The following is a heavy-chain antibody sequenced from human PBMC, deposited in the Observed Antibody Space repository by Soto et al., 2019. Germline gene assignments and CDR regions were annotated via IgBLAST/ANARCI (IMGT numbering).Heavy chain of an antibody. D-gene: IGHD1-26*01. Sequence: PSETLSLTCTVSGGSISSSSYYWGWIRQPPGKGLEWIGSIFYSGSTNYNPSLKSRVTISVDTSKNQFSLKLTSVTAADTAVYYCSRGRDPHKGGRCWGQGTLVTVSS. J-gene: IGHJ4*02. CDR1: GGSISSSSYY. CDR2: IFYSGST. V-gene: IGHV4-39*01. CDR3: SRGRDPHKGGRC.